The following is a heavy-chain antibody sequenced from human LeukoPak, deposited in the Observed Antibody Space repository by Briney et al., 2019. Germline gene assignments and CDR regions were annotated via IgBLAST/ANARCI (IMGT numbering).Heavy chain of an antibody. Sequence: PSETLSLTCTVSGGSISSYYWSWIRQPPGKGLEWIGYIYYSGSTNYNPSLKSRVTISVDTSKNQFSLKLSSVTAADTAVYYCASPLGVGATSDYYGMDVWGQGTTVTVSS. V-gene: IGHV4-59*12. CDR3: ASPLGVGATSDYYGMDV. J-gene: IGHJ6*02. D-gene: IGHD1-26*01. CDR1: GGSISSYY. CDR2: IYYSGST.